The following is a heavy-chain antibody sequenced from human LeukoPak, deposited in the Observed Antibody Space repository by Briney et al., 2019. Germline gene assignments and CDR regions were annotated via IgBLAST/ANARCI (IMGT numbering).Heavy chain of an antibody. CDR2: IKQDGNEE. Sequence: PGGSLRLSCAASGFTFSTYWMSWVRQAPGKGLEWVAIIKQDGNEEYYVDSVKGRFTISRDNAKNSLYLQMNSLRAEDTAVYYCARGGNMPDYWGQGALVTVSS. CDR1: GFTFSTYW. V-gene: IGHV3-7*01. D-gene: IGHD1/OR15-1a*01. J-gene: IGHJ4*02. CDR3: ARGGNMPDY.